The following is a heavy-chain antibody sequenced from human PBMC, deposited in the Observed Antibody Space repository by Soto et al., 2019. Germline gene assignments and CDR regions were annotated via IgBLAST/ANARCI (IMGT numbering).Heavy chain of an antibody. CDR2: IYHSGST. J-gene: IGHJ5*02. Sequence: SETLSLTCTVSNGSISSAIYYWGWIRQPPGKGLEWIGSIYHSGSTYYNPSLQSRVTISVDTSKNQFSLKLSSVTAADTAVYYCARHHPDILTGPIGVCWFDPWGQGTLVTVSS. CDR3: ARHHPDILTGPIGVCWFDP. D-gene: IGHD3-9*01. V-gene: IGHV4-39*01. CDR1: NGSISSAIYY.